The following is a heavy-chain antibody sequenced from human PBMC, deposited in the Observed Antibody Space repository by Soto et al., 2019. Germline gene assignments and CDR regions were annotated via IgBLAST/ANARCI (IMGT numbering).Heavy chain of an antibody. CDR1: GYTFTGYY. V-gene: IGHV1-2*02. CDR3: ARPPKYSSSWRCDY. J-gene: IGHJ4*02. D-gene: IGHD6-13*01. CDR2: INPNSGGT. Sequence: VSVKVSCKASGYTFTGYYMHWVRQAPGQGLEWMGWINPNSGGTNYAQKFQGRVTMTRDTSISTAYMELSRLRSDDTAVYYCARPPKYSSSWRCDYWGQGTLVTVSS.